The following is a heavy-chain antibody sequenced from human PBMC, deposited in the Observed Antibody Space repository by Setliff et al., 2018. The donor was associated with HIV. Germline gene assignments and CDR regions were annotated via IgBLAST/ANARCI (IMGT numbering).Heavy chain of an antibody. CDR2: MNPDGSNT. D-gene: IGHD3-16*01. Sequence: GESLTISCKGSGYSFITYWVGWVRQRPGKGLEWMGIMNPDGSNTRCSPSFQGQVTISVDESISTAYLQWSSLKASDTAFYYCARFYGSYDVGGFDIWGQGTKVTVSS. J-gene: IGHJ3*02. CDR3: ARFYGSYDVGGFDI. CDR1: GYSFITYW. V-gene: IGHV5-51*01.